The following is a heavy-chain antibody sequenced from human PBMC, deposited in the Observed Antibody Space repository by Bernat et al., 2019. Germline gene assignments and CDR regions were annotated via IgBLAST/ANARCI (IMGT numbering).Heavy chain of an antibody. V-gene: IGHV3-21*01. J-gene: IGHJ4*02. CDR2: ISSSSSYI. CDR1: GFTFSSYS. D-gene: IGHD3-10*01. Sequence: EVQLVESGGGLVKPGGSLRLSCAASGFTFSSYSMNWVRQAPGNGMEWVSSISSSSSYIKSADSVNGRFTISRDNAKNSLYLQMNSLRAEDTTVYYCARATLGGFDYWGQGTLVTVSS. CDR3: ARATLGGFDY.